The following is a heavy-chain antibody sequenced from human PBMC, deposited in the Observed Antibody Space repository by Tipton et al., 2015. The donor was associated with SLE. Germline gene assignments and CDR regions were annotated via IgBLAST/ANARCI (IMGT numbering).Heavy chain of an antibody. Sequence: GLVKPSETLSLTCTVSGASISSSDYDWGWIRQPPGKGLEWIGSMYYSRTTYYNPSLRSRVTISLDTSKKQFSLKLTSVTAADTAVYYCARDQVGLGDFDSWGQGTLVTVSS. CDR3: ARDQVGLGDFDS. CDR1: GASISSSDYD. CDR2: MYYSRTT. V-gene: IGHV4-39*07. D-gene: IGHD6-19*01. J-gene: IGHJ4*02.